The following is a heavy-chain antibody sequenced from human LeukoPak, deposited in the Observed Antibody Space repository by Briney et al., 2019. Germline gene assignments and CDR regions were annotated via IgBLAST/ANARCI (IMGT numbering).Heavy chain of an antibody. V-gene: IGHV5-51*01. J-gene: IGHJ4*02. Sequence: GESLKISCKGSGYSFTSHWIGWVRQMPGKGLEWMGIMYLGYSDTRYSPSFQGQVTISADKSISTAYLQWSSLKASDTAMYYCARRSREWTDIVVVPAAMGGYFDYWGQGTLVTVSS. CDR2: MYLGYSDT. D-gene: IGHD2-2*01. CDR3: ARRSREWTDIVVVPAAMGGYFDY. CDR1: GYSFTSHW.